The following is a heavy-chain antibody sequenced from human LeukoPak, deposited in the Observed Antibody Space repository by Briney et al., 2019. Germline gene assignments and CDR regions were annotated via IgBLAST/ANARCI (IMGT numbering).Heavy chain of an antibody. CDR1: GISLSNYA. V-gene: IGHV3-23*01. J-gene: IGHJ4*02. CDR3: AKRGVVIRGILVIGYHQEAYHYDF. CDR2: VSERGGST. Sequence: GGSLRLSCVVSGISLSNYAMTWVRQAPGKGLEWVSYVSERGGSTTYADSVKGRFTISRDTSLNTLYLQMNNLRAEDTAVYFCAKRGVVIRGILVIGYHQEAYHYDFWGRGVLVTVSS. D-gene: IGHD3-10*01.